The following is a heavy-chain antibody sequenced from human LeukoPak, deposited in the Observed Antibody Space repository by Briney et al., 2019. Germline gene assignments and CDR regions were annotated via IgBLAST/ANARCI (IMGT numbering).Heavy chain of an antibody. CDR3: AKIVLRFLEWLPPPPDANYFDY. Sequence: PGRSLRLSCAASGFTVSSNYMSWVRQAPGKGLEWVSVIYSGGSTYYADSVKGRFTISRDNSKNTLYLQMNSLRAEDTAVYYCAKIVLRFLEWLPPPPDANYFDYWGQGTLVTVSS. J-gene: IGHJ4*02. V-gene: IGHV3-53*01. CDR2: IYSGGST. CDR1: GFTVSSNY. D-gene: IGHD3-3*01.